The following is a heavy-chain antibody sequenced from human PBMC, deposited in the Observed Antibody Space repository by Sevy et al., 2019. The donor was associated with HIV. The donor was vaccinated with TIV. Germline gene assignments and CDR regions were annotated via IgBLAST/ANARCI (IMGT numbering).Heavy chain of an antibody. D-gene: IGHD4-17*01. V-gene: IGHV3-7*01. CDR3: ARGVTTETPFDY. CDR2: IKQDGSDK. J-gene: IGHJ4*02. CDR1: GFTFSDYW. Sequence: GGSLRLSCTASGFTFSDYWMSWVRQAPGKGLEWVANIKQDGSDKHYVDSVKGRFTISRDNANNSLYLQMNSLRAGDTAVYYCARGVTTETPFDYWGQGTLVTVSS.